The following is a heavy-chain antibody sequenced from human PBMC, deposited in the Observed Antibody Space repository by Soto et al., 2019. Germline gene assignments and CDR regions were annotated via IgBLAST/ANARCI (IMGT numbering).Heavy chain of an antibody. J-gene: IGHJ5*02. CDR2: INSDGSST. D-gene: IGHD2-2*01. CDR1: GFTFRSYW. V-gene: IGHV3-74*01. Sequence: GGSLRLSCAASGFTFRSYWMRWVRQAPGKGLVWVSRINSDGSSTSYADSVKGRFTISRDNAKNTLDLQMNSLRAEDTAVYYCARVAEYCSSTSCYQWVWSNWFDPWGQGTLVTVSS. CDR3: ARVAEYCSSTSCYQWVWSNWFDP.